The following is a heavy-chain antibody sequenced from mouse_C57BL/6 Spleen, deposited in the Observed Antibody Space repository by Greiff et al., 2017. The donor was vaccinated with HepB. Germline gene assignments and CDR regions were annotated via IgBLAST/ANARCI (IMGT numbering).Heavy chain of an antibody. D-gene: IGHD1-1*01. CDR2: INPSSGYT. J-gene: IGHJ1*03. Sequence: QVQLQQSGAELARPGASVKMSCKASGYTFTSYTMHWVKQRPGQGLEWIGYINPSSGYTKYNQKFKDKATLTADKSSSTAYMQLSSLTSEDSAVYYCAKHYYGSSYDWYFDVWGTGTTVTVSS. CDR1: GYTFTSYT. CDR3: AKHYYGSSYDWYFDV. V-gene: IGHV1-4*01.